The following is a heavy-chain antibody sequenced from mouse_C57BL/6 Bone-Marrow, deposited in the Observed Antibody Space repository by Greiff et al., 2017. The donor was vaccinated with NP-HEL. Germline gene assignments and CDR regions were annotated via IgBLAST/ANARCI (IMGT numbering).Heavy chain of an antibody. V-gene: IGHV1-7*01. D-gene: IGHD1-1*01. J-gene: IGHJ2*01. CDR1: GYTFTSYW. CDR3: ARSYYGSSYVSFDY. CDR2: INPSSGYT. Sequence: VQLQQSGAELAKPGASVKLSCKAPGYTFTSYWMHWVKQRPGQGLEWIGYINPSSGYTKYNQKFKDKATLTADTSSSTAYMQLSRLTYEDSAVYYCARSYYGSSYVSFDYWGQGTTLTVSS.